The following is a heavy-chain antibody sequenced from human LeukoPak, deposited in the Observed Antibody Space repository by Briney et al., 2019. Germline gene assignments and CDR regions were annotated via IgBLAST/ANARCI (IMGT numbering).Heavy chain of an antibody. V-gene: IGHV4-39*01. Sequence: PSETLSLICTISGDSISSNTYYWAWIRQPPEKGLEWIGIIYYSGTAYYNPSLKSRVTMSVGASKSQFSLRLNSVTAADTAVYYCARFADSEDYFDYWGQGTLVTVSS. CDR3: ARFADSEDYFDY. CDR1: GDSISSNTYY. J-gene: IGHJ4*02. CDR2: IYYSGTA.